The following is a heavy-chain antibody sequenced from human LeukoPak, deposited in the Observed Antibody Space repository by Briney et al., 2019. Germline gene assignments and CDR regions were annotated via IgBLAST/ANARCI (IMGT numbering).Heavy chain of an antibody. J-gene: IGHJ3*02. Sequence: GRSLRLSCAASGFTFENHAMHWVRQVPGKGLEWVSGISWNSGGIGYADSVKGRFTISRDNSKNTLYLQMNSLRAEDTAVYYCAKDKTAHYYDSSGYFPHHDAFDIWGQGTMVTVSS. V-gene: IGHV3-9*01. CDR3: AKDKTAHYYDSSGYFPHHDAFDI. D-gene: IGHD3-22*01. CDR1: GFTFENHA. CDR2: ISWNSGGI.